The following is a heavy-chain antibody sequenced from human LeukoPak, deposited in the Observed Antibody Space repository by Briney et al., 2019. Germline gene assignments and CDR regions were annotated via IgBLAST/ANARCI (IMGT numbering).Heavy chain of an antibody. J-gene: IGHJ6*02. CDR3: ARDRSYYDILTGYESYYYYGMDV. CDR1: GFTFSSYG. CDR2: IWYDGSNK. D-gene: IGHD3-9*01. Sequence: GRSLRLSCAASGFTFSSYGMHWVRQAPGKGLEWVAVIWYDGSNKYYADSVKGRFTISRGNSKNTLYLQMNSLRAEDTAVYYCARDRSYYDILTGYESYYYYGMDVWGQGTTVTVSS. V-gene: IGHV3-30*19.